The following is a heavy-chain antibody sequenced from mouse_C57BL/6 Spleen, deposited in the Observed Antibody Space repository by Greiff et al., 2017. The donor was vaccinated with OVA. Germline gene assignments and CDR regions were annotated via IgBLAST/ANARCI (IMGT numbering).Heavy chain of an antibody. D-gene: IGHD2-12*01. J-gene: IGHJ4*01. Sequence: EVNVVESGGDLVKPGGSLKLSCAASGFTFSSYGMSWVRQTPDKRLEWVATISSGGSYTYYPDSVKGRFTISRDNAKYTLYLQMSSLKSEDTAMYSCAKAPDSYYDAMDYWGQGTSVTVSS. CDR1: GFTFSSYG. CDR2: ISSGGSYT. V-gene: IGHV5-6*01. CDR3: AKAPDSYYDAMDY.